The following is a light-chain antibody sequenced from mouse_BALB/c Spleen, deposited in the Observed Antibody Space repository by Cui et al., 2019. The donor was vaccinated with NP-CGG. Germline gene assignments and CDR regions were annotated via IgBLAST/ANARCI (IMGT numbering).Light chain of an antibody. CDR3: ALWYSNHWV. V-gene: IGLV1*01. J-gene: IGLJ1*01. CDR1: SGAVTTSNY. Sequence: QAFVTQESALTTSPGETVTLTCRSSSGAVTTSNYANWVQEKPDHLFTGLIGGTNNRAPGVPARFSGSLFGDKAALTITGAQTEDEAIYYCALWYSNHWVFGGGTKLTVL. CDR2: GTN.